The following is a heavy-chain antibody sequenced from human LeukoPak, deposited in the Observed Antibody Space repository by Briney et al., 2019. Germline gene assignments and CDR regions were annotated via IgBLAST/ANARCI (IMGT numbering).Heavy chain of an antibody. CDR1: GFTFSSYW. D-gene: IGHD2-15*01. Sequence: GGSLRLSCAASGFTFSSYWMSWVRQAPGKGLEWVANIKEDGSEKYYADSVKGRFTISRDNAKNSLFLQMNSLRAEDTAVYYCARVLRYCSGGNCYSGGLGYMDVWGKGTTVTISS. CDR2: IKEDGSEK. CDR3: ARVLRYCSGGNCYSGGLGYMDV. J-gene: IGHJ6*03. V-gene: IGHV3-7*03.